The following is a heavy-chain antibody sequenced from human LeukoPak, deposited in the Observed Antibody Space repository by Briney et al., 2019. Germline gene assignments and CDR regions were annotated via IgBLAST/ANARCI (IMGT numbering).Heavy chain of an antibody. CDR2: INPSGGST. Sequence: ASVKVSCKASGYIFTSYYMHWVRQAPGQGLEWMGIINPSGGSTSYAQEFQGRVTMTRDTSTSTVYMELSSLRSEDTAVYYCARDRRLVPGWFDPWGQGTLVTVSS. CDR1: GYIFTSYY. CDR3: ARDRRLVPGWFDP. V-gene: IGHV1-46*01. D-gene: IGHD6-19*01. J-gene: IGHJ5*02.